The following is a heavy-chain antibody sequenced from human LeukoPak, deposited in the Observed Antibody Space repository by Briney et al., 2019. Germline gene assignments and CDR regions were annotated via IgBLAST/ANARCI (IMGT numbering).Heavy chain of an antibody. CDR2: ISSSSSYI. D-gene: IGHD2-15*01. CDR3: AREEGYCSGGSCSAFDI. CDR1: GFTFSNYS. J-gene: IGHJ3*02. Sequence: GGSLRLSCAASGFTFSNYSMNWVRQAPGKGLGWVSSISSSSSYIYYAGSVKGRFTISRDNAKNSLYLQMNSLRAEDTAVYYCAREEGYCSGGSCSAFDIWGQGTMVTVSS. V-gene: IGHV3-21*01.